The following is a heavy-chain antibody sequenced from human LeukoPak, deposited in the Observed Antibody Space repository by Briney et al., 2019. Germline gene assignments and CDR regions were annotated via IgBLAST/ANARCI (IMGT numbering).Heavy chain of an antibody. J-gene: IGHJ5*02. CDR2: IIPIFCAA. D-gene: IGHD6-19*01. CDR1: GYTFTSYY. V-gene: IGHV1-69*05. Sequence: SVKVSCKASGYTFTSYYMHWVRQAPGQGLEWMGRIIPIFCAANYAQKFQGRVTITTAESTRTAYMELSSLRSEDTAVYYCARASIAVAGTHWFDPWGQGTLVTVSS. CDR3: ARASIAVAGTHWFDP.